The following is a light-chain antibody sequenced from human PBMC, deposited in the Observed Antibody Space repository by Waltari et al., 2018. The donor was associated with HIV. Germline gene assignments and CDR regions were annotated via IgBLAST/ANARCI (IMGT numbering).Light chain of an antibody. J-gene: IGKJ2*03. CDR1: QAIGSS. Sequence: EIVLTQSPDFQSVTPKEKVTITCRASQAIGSSLHWYQQKPDQSPKLLIRYASQSISGVPSRFSGSGSGTEFTLTISSVQPDDFATYYCQQYNIDFYSFGQGTKL. CDR2: YAS. V-gene: IGKV6-21*02. CDR3: QQYNIDFYS.